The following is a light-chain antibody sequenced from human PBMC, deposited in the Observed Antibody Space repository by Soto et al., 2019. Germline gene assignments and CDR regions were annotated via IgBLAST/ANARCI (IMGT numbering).Light chain of an antibody. Sequence: IQLTQSPSSLSASVGDRVTITCRASQGISSYLAWYQQKPGKAPKLLINAASTLQSGVPSRFSGSGSGTDFTLTISSLQPEDFATYYCQQLNSYPLFTFGPGTKVDIK. CDR3: QQLNSYPLFT. CDR1: QGISSY. V-gene: IGKV1-9*01. CDR2: AAS. J-gene: IGKJ3*01.